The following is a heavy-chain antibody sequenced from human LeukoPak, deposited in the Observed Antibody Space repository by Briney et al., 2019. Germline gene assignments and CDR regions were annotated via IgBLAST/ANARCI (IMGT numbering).Heavy chain of an antibody. CDR2: INHSGSP. D-gene: IGHD4-23*01. Sequence: PTETLSLTCAVYGGSFSGYHWSWIRQPPGKGLEWIGEINHSGSPNYNPSLKSRVTISVDTSKNQFSLKLSSVTAADTAVYYCARGGGRVRLSYWGQGTLVTVSS. CDR3: ARGGGRVRLSY. V-gene: IGHV4-34*01. J-gene: IGHJ4*02. CDR1: GGSFSGYH.